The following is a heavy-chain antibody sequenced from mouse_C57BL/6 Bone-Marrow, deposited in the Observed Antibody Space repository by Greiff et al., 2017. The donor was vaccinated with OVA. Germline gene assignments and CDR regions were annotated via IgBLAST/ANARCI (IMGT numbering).Heavy chain of an antibody. CDR1: GFSLTSYG. V-gene: IGHV2-6-1*01. CDR3: ARQDYGSSYAMDY. J-gene: IGHJ4*01. Sequence: VQVVESGPGLVAPSQSLSITCTVSGFSLTSYGVHWVRQPPGKGLEWLVVIWSDGSTTYTSAPKSRLSISKDTSKSQVFLKMNSLQTDDTAMYDGARQDYGSSYAMDYWGQGTSVTVSS. D-gene: IGHD1-1*01. CDR2: IWSDGST.